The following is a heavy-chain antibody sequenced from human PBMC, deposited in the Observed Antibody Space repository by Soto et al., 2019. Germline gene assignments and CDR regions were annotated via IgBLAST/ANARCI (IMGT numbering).Heavy chain of an antibody. J-gene: IGHJ4*02. CDR3: ASRSAAGVVIWAWDDFDY. V-gene: IGHV1-69*06. CDR1: GGTFSSYA. Sequence: QVQLVQSGAEVKKPGSSVKVCCKASGGTFSSYAISWVRQAPGQGLEWMGGIIPIFGTANYAQKFQGRVTITADKSTSTAYMELSSLRSEDTAVYYCASRSAAGVVIWAWDDFDYWGQGTLVTVSS. D-gene: IGHD3-3*01. CDR2: IIPIFGTA.